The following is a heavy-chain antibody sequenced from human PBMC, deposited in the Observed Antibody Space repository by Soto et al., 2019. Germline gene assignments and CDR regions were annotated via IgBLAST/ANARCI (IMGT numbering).Heavy chain of an antibody. D-gene: IGHD5-12*01. J-gene: IGHJ4*02. V-gene: IGHV2-5*02. Sequence: QITLKESGPTLVKPTQILTLTCTFSGFSLSTRGVGVGWIRQPPGKALEWLALVYWDDDIWYSPSLKSRLTITKDTSKNQLVLTMTNMDPVYTATYFCAHRPSGYKYYFNYRGQGTMVTVYS. CDR3: AHRPSGYKYYFNY. CDR2: VYWDDDI. CDR1: GFSLSTRGVG.